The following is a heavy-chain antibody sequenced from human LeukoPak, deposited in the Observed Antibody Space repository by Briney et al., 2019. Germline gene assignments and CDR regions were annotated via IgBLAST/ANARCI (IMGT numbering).Heavy chain of an antibody. CDR1: SCTISSSSYY. CDR2: TNHSENT. J-gene: IGHJ6*03. V-gene: IGHV4-39*07. D-gene: IGHD3-22*01. CDR3: ARVLRLLSNYYDSSGSPDGYYYYMDV. Sequence: PSVTLSLTCTVSSCTISSSSYYWRSIRQPPEKMREWIGETNHSENTHYNPCLKSLITVTFNTSKNQFYLKLSSATAADTTVYYCARVLRLLSNYYDSSGSPDGYYYYMDVWGKGTTVTVSS.